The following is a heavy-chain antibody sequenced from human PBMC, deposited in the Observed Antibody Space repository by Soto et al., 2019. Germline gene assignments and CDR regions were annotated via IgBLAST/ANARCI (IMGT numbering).Heavy chain of an antibody. Sequence: ASVNVSCKACGYTFTSYDINWVHQATGQGLGGMGWMNPNSGNTGYAQKFQGRVTMTRNTSISTAYMELRSLISEDTAVYYCARETTLRFLEWLSRLGMDAWGQGTTVTVSS. CDR2: MNPNSGNT. CDR1: GYTFTSYD. CDR3: ARETTLRFLEWLSRLGMDA. J-gene: IGHJ6*02. D-gene: IGHD3-3*01. V-gene: IGHV1-8*01.